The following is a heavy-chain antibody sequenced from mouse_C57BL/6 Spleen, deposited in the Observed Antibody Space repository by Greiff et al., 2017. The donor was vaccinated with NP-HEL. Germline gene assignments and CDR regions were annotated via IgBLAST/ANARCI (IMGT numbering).Heavy chain of an antibody. V-gene: IGHV1-61*01. Sequence: QVQLQQPGAELVRPGSSVKLSCKASGYTFTSYWMDWVKQRPGQGLEWIGNIYPSDSETHYNQKFKDKATLTVDKSSSTAYMQLSSLTSEDSAVYYCAREEDYGSRFAYWGQGTLVTVSA. CDR2: IYPSDSET. D-gene: IGHD1-1*01. CDR1: GYTFTSYW. J-gene: IGHJ3*01. CDR3: AREEDYGSRFAY.